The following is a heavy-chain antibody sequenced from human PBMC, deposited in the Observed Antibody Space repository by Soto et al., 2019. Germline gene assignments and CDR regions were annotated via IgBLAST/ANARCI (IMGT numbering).Heavy chain of an antibody. CDR1: GFTFSSYA. V-gene: IGHV3-64*01. J-gene: IGHJ3*02. Sequence: EVQLVESGGGLVQPGGSLRLSCAASGFTFSSYAMHWVRQAPGKGLEYVSAISSNGGSTYYANSVKGRFTISRDNSKNTLYLQMGSLRAEDMAVYYCAGVPGPADDAFDIWGQGTMVTVSS. D-gene: IGHD2-2*01. CDR2: ISSNGGST. CDR3: AGVPGPADDAFDI.